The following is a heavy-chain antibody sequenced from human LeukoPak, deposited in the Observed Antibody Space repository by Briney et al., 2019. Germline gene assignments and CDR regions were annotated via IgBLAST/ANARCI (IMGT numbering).Heavy chain of an antibody. CDR1: GGSISSYY. CDR3: AGLLSPPLWSGSSDWFDP. D-gene: IGHD3-3*01. Sequence: SETLSLTCTVSGGSISSYYWSWIRQPPGKGLEWIGYIYYSGSTNYNPSLKSRVTISVDTSKNQFSLKLSSVTAADTAVYYCAGLLSPPLWSGSSDWFDPWGQGTLVTVSS. CDR2: IYYSGST. J-gene: IGHJ5*02. V-gene: IGHV4-59*08.